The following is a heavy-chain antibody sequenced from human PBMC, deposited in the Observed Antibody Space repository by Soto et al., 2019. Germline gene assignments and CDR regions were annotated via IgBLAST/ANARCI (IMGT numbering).Heavy chain of an antibody. Sequence: EVQLLESGGDLVQPGGSLRLSCAASGFTFSSYAMNWVRQAPGKGLEWVSAISGSGGNTFYADSVKGRFTISRDNSKNTLVLQMHSLRAEDTAIYYCAMLNSGSYSYHGMDVWGQGTKVTVSS. CDR1: GFTFSSYA. V-gene: IGHV3-23*01. D-gene: IGHD1-26*01. CDR2: ISGSGGNT. J-gene: IGHJ6*02. CDR3: AMLNSGSYSYHGMDV.